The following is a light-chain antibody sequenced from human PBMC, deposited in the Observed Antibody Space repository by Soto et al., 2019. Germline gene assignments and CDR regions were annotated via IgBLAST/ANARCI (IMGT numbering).Light chain of an antibody. CDR3: HQYNNWPPWT. CDR1: QSVSSN. V-gene: IGKV3-15*01. Sequence: EIVMTQSPVTLSASPGERATLSCRASQSVSSNLAWYQQKTGQAPRLLIYGASTRATGIPARFSGSGSGTEFTLTISSLQSEDFAVYYCHQYNNWPPWTFGQGTKVEIK. CDR2: GAS. J-gene: IGKJ1*01.